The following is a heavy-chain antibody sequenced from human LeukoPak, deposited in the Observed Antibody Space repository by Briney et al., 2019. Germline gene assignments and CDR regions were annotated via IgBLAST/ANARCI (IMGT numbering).Heavy chain of an antibody. CDR3: ARGGGSYYDNWFDP. CDR1: GFTFSSYA. D-gene: IGHD1-26*01. Sequence: GRSLRLSCAASGFTFSSYAMHWVRQGPGQGLERVAVISYDGSNKYYADSVKGRFTISRDNSKNTLYLQMDSLRAEDTAVYYCARGGGSYYDNWFDPWGQGTLVTVSS. CDR2: ISYDGSNK. V-gene: IGHV3-30*01. J-gene: IGHJ5*02.